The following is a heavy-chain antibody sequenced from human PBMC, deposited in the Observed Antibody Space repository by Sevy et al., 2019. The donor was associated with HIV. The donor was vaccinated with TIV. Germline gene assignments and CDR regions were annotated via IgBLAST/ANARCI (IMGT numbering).Heavy chain of an antibody. CDR1: GGSINNYW. J-gene: IGHJ6*02. D-gene: IGHD3-3*01. CDR2: IYSSGTA. V-gene: IGHV4-4*07. CDR3: ARDDQDSWSGYYKVQYQYIMDV. Sequence: SETLSLTCTVSGGSINNYWWGWIRQPAGKGLEWIGRIYSSGTADYNPSLKSRVTMSVDTARNQFSRKMSSVTAADTAVYFCARDDQDSWSGYYKVQYQYIMDVWGQGTTVTVSS.